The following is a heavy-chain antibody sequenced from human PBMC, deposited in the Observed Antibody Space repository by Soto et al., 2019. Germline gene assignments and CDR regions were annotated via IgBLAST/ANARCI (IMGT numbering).Heavy chain of an antibody. CDR2: ISYDGDNE. J-gene: IGHJ4*02. D-gene: IGHD2-2*01. V-gene: IGHV3-30*18. Sequence: QLQLVESGGGVVQPGRALRRSCVASGFTFSNYGMHWVRQAPGKGLEWVAIISYDGDNEYYADSVRGQFTISSDNSRHTLYLKTNSLRHEDTAVYYCAKDGGPVYCNSPGCSAKHFDYWGQGTLVTVSS. CDR3: AKDGGPVYCNSPGCSAKHFDY. CDR1: GFTFSNYG.